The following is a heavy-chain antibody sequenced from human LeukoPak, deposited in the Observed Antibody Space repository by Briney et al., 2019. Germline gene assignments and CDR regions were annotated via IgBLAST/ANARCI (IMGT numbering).Heavy chain of an antibody. J-gene: IGHJ4*02. V-gene: IGHV3-48*03. D-gene: IGHD3-3*01. CDR2: ISSSGSTI. CDR3: ARVNTYYDFWSAYLDY. CDR1: GFTFSSYE. Sequence: VGSLRLSCTASGFTFSSYEMNWVRQAPGKGLEWVSYISSSGSTIYYADSVKGRCTISRDNAKNSLYLQMNSLRAEDTAVYYCARVNTYYDFWSAYLDYWGQGTLVTVSP.